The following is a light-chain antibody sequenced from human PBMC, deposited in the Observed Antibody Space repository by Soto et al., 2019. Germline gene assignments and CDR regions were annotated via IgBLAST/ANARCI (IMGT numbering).Light chain of an antibody. J-gene: IGKJ1*01. V-gene: IGKV3-15*01. Sequence: EVVMTQSPDTLSVSPGERSTLSCMASQSVNSNLAWYQQKPGQAPRLLIYGASTRATGIPARFSGSGSGTEFTLTISSLQSEDFAVYYCQQYNNWPRTFGQGTKVDIK. CDR2: GAS. CDR3: QQYNNWPRT. CDR1: QSVNSN.